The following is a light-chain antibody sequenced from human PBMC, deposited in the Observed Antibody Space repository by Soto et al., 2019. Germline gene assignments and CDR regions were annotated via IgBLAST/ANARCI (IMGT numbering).Light chain of an antibody. Sequence: EIVMTQSPATLSVSPGERATLSCRASQSVSSNLAWYQQKPGQAPRLLIYGASTRATGIPARFSGSGSGTEFTFTIISMLAEDVSVFYYWQYNNWPPGRTFGQGTKVEIK. J-gene: IGKJ1*01. CDR2: GAS. CDR3: WQYNNWPPGRT. CDR1: QSVSSN. V-gene: IGKV3-15*01.